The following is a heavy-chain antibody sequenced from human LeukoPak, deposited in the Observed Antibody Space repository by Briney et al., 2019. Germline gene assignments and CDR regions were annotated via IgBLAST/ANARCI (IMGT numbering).Heavy chain of an antibody. Sequence: PSETLSLTCAVYGGSFSGYYWSWIRQPPGKGLEWIGEINHSGSTNYNPSLKSRVTISVDTSKNQFSLKLSSVTAADTAVYYCARDYGDYEDYFDYWGQGILVTVSS. V-gene: IGHV4-34*01. D-gene: IGHD4-17*01. CDR1: GGSFSGYY. CDR3: ARDYGDYEDYFDY. CDR2: INHSGST. J-gene: IGHJ4*02.